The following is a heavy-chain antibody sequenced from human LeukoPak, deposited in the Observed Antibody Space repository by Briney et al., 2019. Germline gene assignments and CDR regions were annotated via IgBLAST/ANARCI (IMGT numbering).Heavy chain of an antibody. D-gene: IGHD6-19*01. J-gene: IGHJ4*02. CDR1: GGSIRTGSYY. CDR2: IFTSGST. CDR3: ARRPAGTIDY. V-gene: IGHV4-61*02. Sequence: PSQTLSLTCTVSGGSIRTGSYYWSWIRQPAGKELQWIGRIFTSGSTNYNPSLKRRVTILEDTSKNQFFLKLKSVTAADTAMYYCARRPAGTIDYWGQGTLVTVSS.